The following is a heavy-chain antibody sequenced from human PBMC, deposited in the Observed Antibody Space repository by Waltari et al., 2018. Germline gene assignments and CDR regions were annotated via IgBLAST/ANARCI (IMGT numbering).Heavy chain of an antibody. CDR2: INAGKGNT. CDR1: GYTFTSYA. CDR3: AIKYDHDAFDI. J-gene: IGHJ3*02. D-gene: IGHD3-3*01. V-gene: IGHV1-3*01. Sequence: QVQLVQSGAEVEKPGASVKVPCKASGYTFTSYAMHWGRQAPGQRLEWMGWINAGKGNTKYSQKFQGRVTITRDTSASTAYMELSSLRSEDTAVYYCAIKYDHDAFDIWGQGTMVTVSS.